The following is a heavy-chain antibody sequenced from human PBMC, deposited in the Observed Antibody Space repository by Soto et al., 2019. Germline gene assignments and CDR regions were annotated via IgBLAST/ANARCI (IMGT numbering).Heavy chain of an antibody. V-gene: IGHV1-46*01. J-gene: IGHJ5*02. CDR2: INPSGGST. CDR3: ASGGEIMITFGISNWWFDR. D-gene: IGHD3-16*01. Sequence: ASVKVSCKASGYTFTSYYMHWVRKAPGQGLEWMGIINPSGGSTSYAQKFQGRVTMTRDTSTSTVYMELSSLRSEDTAVYYCASGGEIMITFGISNWWFDRWGQGTLVTVSS. CDR1: GYTFTSYY.